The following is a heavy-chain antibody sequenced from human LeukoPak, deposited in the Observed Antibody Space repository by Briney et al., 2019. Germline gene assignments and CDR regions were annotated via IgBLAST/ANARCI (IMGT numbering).Heavy chain of an antibody. V-gene: IGHV1-69*05. Sequence: ASVKVSCKASGGTFSSYAISWVRQAPGQGLEWMGGIIPIFGTANYAQKFQGRVTITTDESTSTAYMELSSLRSEDTAVYYCARDKAAAGIQSWFDPWGQGTLVTVSS. CDR1: GGTFSSYA. J-gene: IGHJ5*02. D-gene: IGHD6-13*01. CDR3: ARDKAAAGIQSWFDP. CDR2: IIPIFGTA.